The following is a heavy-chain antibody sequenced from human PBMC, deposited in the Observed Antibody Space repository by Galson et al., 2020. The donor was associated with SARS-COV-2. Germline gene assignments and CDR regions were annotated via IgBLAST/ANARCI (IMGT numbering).Heavy chain of an antibody. Sequence: SQTLSLTCTVSGGSISSGGYYWSWIRQHPEKGMEWIGNIYYTGSTYYNPSLESRVTLSVQTTKNQFSLKLSSVTAADTAVYFCARGTLNSPVGYWGQGTLVTVSS. J-gene: IGHJ4*02. CDR2: IYYTGST. CDR1: GGSISSGGYY. V-gene: IGHV4-31*03. D-gene: IGHD1-7*01. CDR3: ARGTLNSPVGY.